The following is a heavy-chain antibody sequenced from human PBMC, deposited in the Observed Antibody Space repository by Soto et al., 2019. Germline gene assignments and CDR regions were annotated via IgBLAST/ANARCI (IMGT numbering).Heavy chain of an antibody. CDR1: GYSFTNND. J-gene: IGHJ5*02. CDR2: MNPGSGDT. Sequence: GGRVKVSCKASGYSFTNNDVSWVRQATGQGLEWMGWMNPGSGDTGYAQKFQGRVTMTRDISIATAYMELSSLRTDDTAIYYCARMETFGSLNWFDPWGQGTLVTVSS. D-gene: IGHD3-16*01. CDR3: ARMETFGSLNWFDP. V-gene: IGHV1-8*01.